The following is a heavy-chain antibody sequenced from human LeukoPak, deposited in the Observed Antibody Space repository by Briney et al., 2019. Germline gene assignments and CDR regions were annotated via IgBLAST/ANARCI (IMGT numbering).Heavy chain of an antibody. D-gene: IGHD3-16*01. V-gene: IGHV1-18*01. CDR3: ARTPGGSRTNWFDP. CDR1: GYTFTNYG. CDR2: INAYNGDT. Sequence: ASVTVSCTASGYTFTNYGISWVRQAPGQGLEWMGWINAYNGDTNYAQKLQGRVTMTTDTSTSTAYMELRSLRSDDTAVYYCARTPGGSRTNWFDPWGQGTLVTVSS. J-gene: IGHJ5*02.